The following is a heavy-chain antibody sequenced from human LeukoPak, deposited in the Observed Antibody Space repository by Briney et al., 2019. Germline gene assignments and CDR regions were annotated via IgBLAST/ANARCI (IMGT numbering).Heavy chain of an antibody. J-gene: IGHJ4*02. V-gene: IGHV3-11*06. D-gene: IGHD4-17*01. CDR3: ARGGYGDYVIVY. Sequence: PGGSLRLSCAASGFTFSDYYMRWIRQAPGKGLEWVSYISSSSSYTNYADSVKGRFTISRDNAKNSLYLQMNSLRAEDTAVYYCARGGYGDYVIVYWGQGTLVTVSS. CDR1: GFTFSDYY. CDR2: ISSSSSYT.